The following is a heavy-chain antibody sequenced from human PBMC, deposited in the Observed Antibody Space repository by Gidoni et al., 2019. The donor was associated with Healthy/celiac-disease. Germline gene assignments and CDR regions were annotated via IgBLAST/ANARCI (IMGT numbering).Heavy chain of an antibody. J-gene: IGHJ4*02. CDR3: ARLLERVWLFDY. D-gene: IGHD3-3*02. CDR1: GGSISSSSYY. V-gene: IGHV4-39*01. CDR2: IYYSGST. Sequence: QLQLQESGPGLVKPSETLSLTCTVSGGSISSSSYYWGWIRQPPGKGLEWIGSIYYSGSTYYNPSLKSRVTISVDTSKNQFSLKLSSVTAADTAVYYCARLLERVWLFDYWGQGTLVTVSS.